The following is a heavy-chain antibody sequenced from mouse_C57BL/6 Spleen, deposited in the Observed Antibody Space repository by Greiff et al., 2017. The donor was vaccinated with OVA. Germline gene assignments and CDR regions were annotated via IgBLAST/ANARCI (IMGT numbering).Heavy chain of an antibody. J-gene: IGHJ4*01. CDR1: GYTFTDYY. D-gene: IGHD1-1*01. V-gene: IGHV1-19*01. CDR3: ARGDYGSPSAMDY. CDR2: INPYNGGT. Sequence: VQLQQSGPVLVKPGASVKMSCKASGYTFTDYYMNWVKQSHGKSLEWIGVINPYNGGTSYNQKFKGKATLTVDKSSSTAYMELNSLTSEDSAVYYCARGDYGSPSAMDYWGQGTSVTVSS.